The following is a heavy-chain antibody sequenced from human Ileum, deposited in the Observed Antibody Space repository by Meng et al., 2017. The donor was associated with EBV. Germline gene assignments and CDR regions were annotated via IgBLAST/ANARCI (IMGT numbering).Heavy chain of an antibody. CDR3: ARKFSVVGSTDGWFDP. CDR1: GGSIISNTW. V-gene: IGHV4-4*01. CDR2: IYYNTNT. J-gene: IGHJ5*02. Sequence: QESAPERGRPPGTRSLTCAVSGGSIISNTWWSWVRQPPGKGLEWIGEIYYNTNTNYNPSLKGRVTMSVDTSQNQFSLTLSSVTAADTAVYFCARKFSVVGSTDGWFDPWGQGTLVTVSS. D-gene: IGHD2-8*01.